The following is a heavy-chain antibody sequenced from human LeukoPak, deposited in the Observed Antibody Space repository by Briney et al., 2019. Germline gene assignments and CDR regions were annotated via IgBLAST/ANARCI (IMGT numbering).Heavy chain of an antibody. J-gene: IGHJ4*02. CDR1: GVSISSYY. Sequence: SETLSLTCTVSGVSISSYYWSWIRQPPGKGLEWIGYIYYSGSTNYNPSLKSRVTISVDTSKNQFSLKLSSVTAAGTALYYCARHDLDWGSFGHWGQGTLVTVSS. CDR3: ARHDLDWGSFGH. D-gene: IGHD3-16*01. V-gene: IGHV4-59*08. CDR2: IYYSGST.